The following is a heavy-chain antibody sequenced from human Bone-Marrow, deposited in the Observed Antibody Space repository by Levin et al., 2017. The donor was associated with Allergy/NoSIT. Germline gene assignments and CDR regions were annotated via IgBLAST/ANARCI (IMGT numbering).Heavy chain of an antibody. V-gene: IGHV3-48*01. CDR2: ISSSSNTI. J-gene: IGHJ6*03. CDR1: EFTLTGYS. CDR3: TREPYYHYYMDV. Sequence: PGGSLRLSCTASEFTLTGYSMNWVRQAPGKGLEWVSHISSSSNTIYYADSVQSRFTISRDNGRNSLFLQMNSLRAEDTAVYYCTREPYYHYYMDVWGKGTTVFVSS.